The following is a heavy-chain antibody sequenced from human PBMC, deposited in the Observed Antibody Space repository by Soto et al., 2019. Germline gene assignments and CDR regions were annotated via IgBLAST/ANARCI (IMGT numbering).Heavy chain of an antibody. Sequence: LRLSCAASGFTFSSYWMSWVRQAPGKGLEWVANIKQDGSEKYYVDSVKGRFTISRDNAKNSLYLQMNSLRAEDTAVYYCARGDPHFAPKITHYFDYWGQGTLVTVSS. J-gene: IGHJ4*02. CDR3: ARGDPHFAPKITHYFDY. D-gene: IGHD3-10*01. CDR2: IKQDGSEK. V-gene: IGHV3-7*01. CDR1: GFTFSSYW.